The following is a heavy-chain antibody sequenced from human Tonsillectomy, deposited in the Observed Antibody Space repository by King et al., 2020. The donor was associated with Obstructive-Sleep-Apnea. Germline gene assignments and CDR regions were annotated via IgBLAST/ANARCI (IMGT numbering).Heavy chain of an antibody. Sequence: LQLQESGPGLVKPSETLSLTCTVSGGSISSSSYYWGWIRQPPGKGLEWIGSIYYSGSTYYNPSLKSRVTISVDTSKNQFSLKLSSVTAADTAVYYCARENDSSGYYWVSANSVFDYWGQGTLVTVSS. D-gene: IGHD3-22*01. J-gene: IGHJ4*02. V-gene: IGHV4-39*07. CDR1: GGSISSSSYY. CDR2: IYYSGST. CDR3: ARENDSSGYYWVSANSVFDY.